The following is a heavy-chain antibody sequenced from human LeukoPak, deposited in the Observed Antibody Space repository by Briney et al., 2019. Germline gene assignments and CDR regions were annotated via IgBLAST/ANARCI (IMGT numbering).Heavy chain of an antibody. CDR3: AKVAPDSSGDYFDY. J-gene: IGHJ4*02. V-gene: IGHV3-9*01. D-gene: IGHD3-22*01. CDR1: GFTFDDYA. Sequence: SLRLSCAASGFTFDDYAMHWVRQAPGKGLEWVSGISWNSGSIGYADSVKGRFTISRDNAKNSLYLQMNSLRAEDTALYYCAKVAPDSSGDYFDYWGQGTLVTVSS. CDR2: ISWNSGSI.